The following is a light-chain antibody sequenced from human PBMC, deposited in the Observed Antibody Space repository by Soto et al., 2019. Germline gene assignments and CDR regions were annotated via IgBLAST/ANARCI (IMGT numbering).Light chain of an antibody. Sequence: QSALTQPSSVPGSPGQSVTISCTGTSSDVGSYNRVSWYQQPPGTAPKLMIYEVNNRPSGVPDRFSGSKSGNTASLTITGLQAEDEADYYCNSYTSSNTYVFGTGTKVTVL. CDR1: SSDVGSYNR. J-gene: IGLJ1*01. CDR2: EVN. V-gene: IGLV2-18*02. CDR3: NSYTSSNTYV.